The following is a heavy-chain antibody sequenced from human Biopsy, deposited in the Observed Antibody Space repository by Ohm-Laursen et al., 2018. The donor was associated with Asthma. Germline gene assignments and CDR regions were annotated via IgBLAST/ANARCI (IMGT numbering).Heavy chain of an antibody. J-gene: IGHJ5*02. CDR3: ARVQKSPGDRWFDP. Sequence: GASVKVSCKISGYTFTDYSIHWVRQAPGQGLEWMGRINPNGGATVYAQKFQGRVTMTRDTSISTAYMELSRLTSDDTAVYYCARVQKSPGDRWFDPWGQGTLVTVSS. V-gene: IGHV1-2*06. D-gene: IGHD7-27*01. CDR2: INPNGGAT. CDR1: GYTFTDYS.